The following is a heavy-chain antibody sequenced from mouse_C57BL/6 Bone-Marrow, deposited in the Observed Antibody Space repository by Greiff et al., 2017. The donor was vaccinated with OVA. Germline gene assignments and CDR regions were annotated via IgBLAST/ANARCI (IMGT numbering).Heavy chain of an antibody. CDR3: TRGIYDGYDNY. CDR2: IDPETGGT. J-gene: IGHJ2*01. CDR1: GYTFTDYE. V-gene: IGHV1-15*01. D-gene: IGHD2-3*01. Sequence: VQLQQSGAELVRPGASVTLSCKASGYTFTDYEMHWVKQTPVHGLEWIGAIDPETGGTAYNQKFKGKAILTADKSSSTAYMELRSLTSEDSAVYYCTRGIYDGYDNYWGQGTTLTVSS.